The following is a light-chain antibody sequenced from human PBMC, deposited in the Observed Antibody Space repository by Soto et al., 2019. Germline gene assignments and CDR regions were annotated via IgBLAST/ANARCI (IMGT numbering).Light chain of an antibody. CDR1: SSNIQAYD. CDR3: QSYDSSLSDVL. CDR2: GNS. Sequence: QAVVTQPPSVSGAPGQRVTISCTGSSSNIQAYDVHWYQQLPGTAPKLLIYGNSNRPSGVPDQFSGSKSGTSASLAITGLQAEDEADYYCQSYDSSLSDVLFGGGTQLTVL. V-gene: IGLV1-40*01. J-gene: IGLJ2*01.